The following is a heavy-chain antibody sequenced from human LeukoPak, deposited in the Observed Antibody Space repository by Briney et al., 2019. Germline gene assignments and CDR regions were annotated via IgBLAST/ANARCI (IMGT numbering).Heavy chain of an antibody. CDR2: IYYSGST. J-gene: IGHJ4*02. CDR3: ARDRRGYSYGYDY. CDR1: GGPLSSYY. V-gene: IGHV4-59*01. Sequence: PSETLSLTCTVPGGPLSSYYWSWIPQPPGKGLEWIGYIYYSGSTKYNPSLKSRVTISVDTSKNQFSLKLSSVTAADTAVYYCARDRRGYSYGYDYWGQGTLVTVSS. D-gene: IGHD5-18*01.